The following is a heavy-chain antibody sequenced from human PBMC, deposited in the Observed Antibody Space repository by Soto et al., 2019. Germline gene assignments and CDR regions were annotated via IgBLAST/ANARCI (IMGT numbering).Heavy chain of an antibody. D-gene: IGHD2-2*01. CDR2: IIPILGIA. CDR3: ARAPNIVVVPAALGYFDY. V-gene: IGHV1-69*02. J-gene: IGHJ4*02. Sequence: QVQLVQSGAEVKKPGSSVKVSCKASGGTFSSYTISWVRQAPGQGLEWMGRIIPILGIANYAQKFQGRVTITAEXXTXTXXMELSSLRSEDTAVYYCARAPNIVVVPAALGYFDYWGQGTLVTVSS. CDR1: GGTFSSYT.